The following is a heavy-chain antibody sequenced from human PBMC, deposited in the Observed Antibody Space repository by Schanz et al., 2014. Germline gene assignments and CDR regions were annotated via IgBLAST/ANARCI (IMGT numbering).Heavy chain of an antibody. Sequence: QVQLVQSGAEVKKPGASVKVSCKVSGSIFSKLLMHWVRQGPAKGLEWMGGFDPKKGEAIYAQKFQGRVTMTEDTSTGTAYMELRSLTSEDTAVYYCATGPHIVVDFDYWGQGTLVTVSS. V-gene: IGHV1-24*01. CDR2: FDPKKGEA. CDR1: GSIFSKLL. J-gene: IGHJ4*02. CDR3: ATGPHIVVDFDY. D-gene: IGHD2-21*01.